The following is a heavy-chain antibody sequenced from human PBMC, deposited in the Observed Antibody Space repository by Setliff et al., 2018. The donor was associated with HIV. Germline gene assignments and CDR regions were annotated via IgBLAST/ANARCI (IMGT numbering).Heavy chain of an antibody. CDR1: GGTFSSYS. D-gene: IGHD2-15*01. CDR2: IIPIFNTA. V-gene: IGHV1-69*13. CDR3: ARGSGGYCSGGSCYFGFGLAL. Sequence: ASVKVSCKASGGTFSSYSITWVRQAPGQGLEWMGGIIPIFNTANYAQKFQGRVAITADESTSTAYMELSSLGSEDTAVYYCARGSGGYCSGGSCYFGFGLALWGQGTTVTVSS. J-gene: IGHJ6*02.